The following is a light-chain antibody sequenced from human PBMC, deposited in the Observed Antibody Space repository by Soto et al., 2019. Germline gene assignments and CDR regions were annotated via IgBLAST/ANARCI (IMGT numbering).Light chain of an antibody. CDR3: SSYVL. V-gene: IGLV2-14*03. CDR2: DVT. Sequence: QSVLTQPASVSGSPGQSITISCTGTSSDIGASDYVSWYQQHPDKAPKLIIYDVTYRPSGISSRFSGSKSANTASLTISGLQAEDEADYFCSSYVLFGGGTKLTVL. CDR1: SSDIGASDY. J-gene: IGLJ2*01.